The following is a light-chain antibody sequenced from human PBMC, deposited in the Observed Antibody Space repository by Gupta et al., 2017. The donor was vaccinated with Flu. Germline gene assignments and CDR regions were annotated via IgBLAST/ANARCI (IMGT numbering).Light chain of an antibody. CDR2: TTS. Sequence: DIQMTQSPSSLSASVGDRVTITCRASQRISSYLNWYQQKPGKAPKLLISTTSSLVSGVPSRFSGGGSATDFTLTISSLQPEDFATYYCQQSYTAPHTFGQGTKLDI. CDR1: QRISSY. V-gene: IGKV1-39*01. J-gene: IGKJ2*01. CDR3: QQSYTAPHT.